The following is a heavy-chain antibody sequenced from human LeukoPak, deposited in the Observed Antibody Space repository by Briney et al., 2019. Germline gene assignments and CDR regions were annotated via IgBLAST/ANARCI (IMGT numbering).Heavy chain of an antibody. Sequence: SETLSLTCTVSGGSINSYYCSWIRQPPGKGLEWIGFIYYNGSTNYNPSLKSRVTISVDTSKNQFSLKLSSVTAAGTAVYYCARIRGDYGGNRIDYWGQGTLVTVSS. CDR2: IYYNGST. CDR3: ARIRGDYGGNRIDY. D-gene: IGHD4-23*01. CDR1: GGSINSYY. V-gene: IGHV4-59*12. J-gene: IGHJ4*02.